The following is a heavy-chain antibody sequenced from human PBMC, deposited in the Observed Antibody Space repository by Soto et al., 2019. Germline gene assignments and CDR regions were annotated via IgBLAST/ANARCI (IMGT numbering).Heavy chain of an antibody. CDR2: ITDNGGST. Sequence: LRLSCAASGFTFSRDGMSWVRQAPGKGLEWVSLITDNGGSTYYADSVKGRFTISGDNTKNTLFLQMNSLRAEDTAVYYCAKERATTTAFDYWGQGALVTVSS. CDR1: GFTFSRDG. J-gene: IGHJ4*02. V-gene: IGHV3-23*01. D-gene: IGHD4-17*01. CDR3: AKERATTTAFDY.